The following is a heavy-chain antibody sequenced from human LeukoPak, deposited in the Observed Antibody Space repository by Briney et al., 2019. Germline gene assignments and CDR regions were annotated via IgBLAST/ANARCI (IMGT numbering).Heavy chain of an antibody. J-gene: IGHJ4*02. CDR3: ARGSTYYDFWSGYWFDY. CDR2: IKQDGSEK. D-gene: IGHD3-3*01. Sequence: GGSLRLSCAASGFTFSSYWMSWVRQAPGKGLEWVANIKQDGSEKYYVDSVKGRFTISRDNAKNSLYLQMNSLRAEDAAGYYCARGSTYYDFWSGYWFDYWGQGTLVTVSS. V-gene: IGHV3-7*01. CDR1: GFTFSSYW.